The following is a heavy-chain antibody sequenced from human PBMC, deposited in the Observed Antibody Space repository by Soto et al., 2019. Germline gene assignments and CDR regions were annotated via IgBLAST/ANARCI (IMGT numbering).Heavy chain of an antibody. J-gene: IGHJ6*02. CDR3: ARVPDV. CDR2: INHSGST. Sequence: SETLSLTCDVYGGSFSGYIWTWIRQTPGKGLQWIGQINHSGSTNYNPSLKSRVTISVDRSKNQFSLKLSSVTAADTAVYYCARVPDVWGQGTTVTVSS. CDR1: GGSFSGYI. V-gene: IGHV4-34*01.